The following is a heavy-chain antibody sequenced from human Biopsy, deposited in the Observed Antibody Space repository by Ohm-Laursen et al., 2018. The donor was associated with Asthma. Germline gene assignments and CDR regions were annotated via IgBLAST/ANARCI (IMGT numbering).Heavy chain of an antibody. J-gene: IGHJ6*02. CDR2: ISWNSGTI. V-gene: IGHV3-9*01. CDR1: GLSFDDYA. Sequence: SLRLSCAASGLSFDDYAMFWVRQTPGKGLEWVSGISWNSGTIGYADSVKGRFTISRDNAKNSLYLQMNSLGPEDTAVYYCARDMGAGPNQPPSGSGSSHLYGMDVWGQGTTVTVSS. D-gene: IGHD3-10*01. CDR3: ARDMGAGPNQPPSGSGSSHLYGMDV.